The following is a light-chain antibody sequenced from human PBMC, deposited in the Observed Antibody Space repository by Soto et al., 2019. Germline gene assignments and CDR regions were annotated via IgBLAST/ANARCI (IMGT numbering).Light chain of an antibody. CDR1: QSVSSTF. Sequence: EIVLTQSPGTLSLSPGEGATLSCRASQSVSSTFLAWYQQKPGQAPRLLIYGASSRATGIPDRFSGTGSGADFSLTISRLEPEDFAVYYCQQYGTSPITFGQGTRLEIE. CDR3: QQYGTSPIT. CDR2: GAS. V-gene: IGKV3-20*01. J-gene: IGKJ5*01.